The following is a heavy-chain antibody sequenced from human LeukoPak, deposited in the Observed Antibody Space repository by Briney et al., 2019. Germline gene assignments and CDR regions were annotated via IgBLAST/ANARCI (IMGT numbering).Heavy chain of an antibody. V-gene: IGHV1-2*02. CDR3: ARFSSSWSKNWFDP. J-gene: IGHJ5*02. Sequence: GASVKVSCKASGYTFTGYYMHWVRQAPGQGLEWMGWINPNSGGTNYAQKFQGRVTMTRDTSISTAYMELCRLRSDDTAVYYCARFSSSWSKNWFDPWGQGTLVTVSS. CDR1: GYTFTGYY. CDR2: INPNSGGT. D-gene: IGHD6-13*01.